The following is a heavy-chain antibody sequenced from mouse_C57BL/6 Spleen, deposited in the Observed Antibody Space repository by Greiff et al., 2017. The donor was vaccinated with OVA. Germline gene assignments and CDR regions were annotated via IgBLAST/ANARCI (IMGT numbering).Heavy chain of an antibody. CDR2: ITPSNGGT. CDR3: AREAQATVDY. D-gene: IGHD3-2*02. J-gene: IGHJ2*01. Sequence: QVQLQQPGTELVKPGASVKLSCQASGYTFPSYWLHWLQQRPGQGLECIGNITPSNGGTNYTEKFKSKATLTVDKSSSTAYMQLSSLTSEDSAVYYCAREAQATVDYWGQGTTLTVSS. CDR1: GYTFPSYW. V-gene: IGHV1-53*01.